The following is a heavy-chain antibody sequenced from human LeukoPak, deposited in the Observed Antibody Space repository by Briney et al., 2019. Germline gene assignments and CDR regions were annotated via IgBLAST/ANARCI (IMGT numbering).Heavy chain of an antibody. V-gene: IGHV3-48*03. CDR1: GFTFSSYE. Sequence: GGSLRLSCAASGFTFSSYEMNWGRQAPGKGLEWVSYISSSGTTIYYADSVKGRFTISRDNAKNSLYLQMNSLRAEDTAVYYCARVGVVVAATGNLWFDPWGQGTLVTVPS. J-gene: IGHJ5*02. CDR3: ARVGVVVAATGNLWFDP. D-gene: IGHD2-15*01. CDR2: ISSSGTTI.